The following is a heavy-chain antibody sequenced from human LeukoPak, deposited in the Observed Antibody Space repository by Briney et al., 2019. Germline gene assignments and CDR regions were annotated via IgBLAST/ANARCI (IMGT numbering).Heavy chain of an antibody. CDR3: AREAVAAGYYFDY. V-gene: IGHV1-69*04. CDR2: IIPILGIA. J-gene: IGHJ4*02. CDR1: GGTFSSYA. Sequence: SVKVSCKASGGTFSSYASSWVRQAPGQGLEWMGRIIPILGIANYAQKFQGRVTITADKSTSTAYMELSSLRSEDTAVYYCAREAVAAGYYFDYWGQGTLVTVSS. D-gene: IGHD6-19*01.